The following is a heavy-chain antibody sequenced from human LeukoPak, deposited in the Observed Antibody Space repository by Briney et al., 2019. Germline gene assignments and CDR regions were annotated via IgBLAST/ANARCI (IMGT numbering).Heavy chain of an antibody. D-gene: IGHD6-19*01. CDR2: ISWNSSSI. CDR1: GFTFDDYA. Sequence: GRSLRLSCAASGFTFDDYAMHWVRQAPGKGLEWVSGISWNSSSIGYADSVKGRFTISRDNAKNSLYLQMNSLRAEDMALYCCTKDINPVLSSGCDYWGQGTLVTVSS. V-gene: IGHV3-9*03. CDR3: TKDINPVLSSGCDY. J-gene: IGHJ4*02.